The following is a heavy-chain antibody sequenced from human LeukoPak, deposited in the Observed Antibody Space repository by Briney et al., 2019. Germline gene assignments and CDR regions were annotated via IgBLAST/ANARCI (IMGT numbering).Heavy chain of an antibody. CDR2: ISAYNGNT. V-gene: IGHV1-18*01. Sequence: GASVKVSCKASGYTFTSYGISWVRQAPGQGLEWMGWISAYNGNTNYAQKLQGRVTMTTDTSTSTAYMELRSLRSDDTAVYYCARDPHFGDPYYYDSSAFDYWGQGTLVTVSS. CDR1: GYTFTSYG. CDR3: ARDPHFGDPYYYDSSAFDY. J-gene: IGHJ4*02. D-gene: IGHD3-22*01.